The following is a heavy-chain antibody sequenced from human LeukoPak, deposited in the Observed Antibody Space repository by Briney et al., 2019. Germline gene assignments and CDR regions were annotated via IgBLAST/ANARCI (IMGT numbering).Heavy chain of an antibody. CDR3: ARGPGNPNYYYYGMDV. J-gene: IGHJ6*02. D-gene: IGHD2/OR15-2a*01. CDR2: IYTSGST. Sequence: PSETLSLTCTVSGGSISSYYWSWIRQPAGKGLEWIGRIYTSGSTNYNPSLKSRVTMSVDTSKNQFSLKLSSVTAADTAVYYCARGPGNPNYYYYGMDVWGQGTTVTVSS. V-gene: IGHV4-4*07. CDR1: GGSISSYY.